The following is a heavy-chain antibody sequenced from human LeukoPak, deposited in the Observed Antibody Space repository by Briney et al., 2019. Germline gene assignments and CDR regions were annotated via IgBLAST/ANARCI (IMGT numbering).Heavy chain of an antibody. D-gene: IGHD1-26*01. CDR3: ATIGLP. CDR1: GFTFSSYA. Sequence: GGSLRLSCAASGFTFSSYAMHWVRQAPGKGLEYVSAISSDGNSTYYASSVKGRLTVSRDNSKNTLYLHMGSLRAEDMAVYYCATIGLPWGQGTLVTVSS. V-gene: IGHV3-64*01. CDR2: ISSDGNST. J-gene: IGHJ5*02.